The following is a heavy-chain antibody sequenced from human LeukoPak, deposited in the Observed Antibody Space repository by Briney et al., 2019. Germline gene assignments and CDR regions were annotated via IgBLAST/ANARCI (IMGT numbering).Heavy chain of an antibody. Sequence: GGSLRLSCAASGFTFSSYSMNWVRQAPGEGLEWVSSISSSSSYIYYADSVKGRFTISRDNAKNSLYLQMNSLRAEDTAVYYCARDRGIVVVIAKFDYWGQGTLVTVSS. J-gene: IGHJ4*02. CDR2: ISSSSSYI. V-gene: IGHV3-21*01. CDR3: ARDRGIVVVIAKFDY. CDR1: GFTFSSYS. D-gene: IGHD2-21*01.